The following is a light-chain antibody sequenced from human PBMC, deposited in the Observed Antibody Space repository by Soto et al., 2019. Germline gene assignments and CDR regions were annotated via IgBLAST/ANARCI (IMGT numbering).Light chain of an antibody. J-gene: IGKJ1*01. CDR3: QQSYNNPKT. CDR2: AAS. V-gene: IGKV1-39*01. CDR1: QSIANY. Sequence: IQMTQSPSSLSASVGDRVTITCRASQSIANYLNWYQQKPGKAPKLLIYAASTLESGVPSRFSGSGSGTDFTLTISSLQPEDFATYYCQQSYNNPKTFRQGTKVDIK.